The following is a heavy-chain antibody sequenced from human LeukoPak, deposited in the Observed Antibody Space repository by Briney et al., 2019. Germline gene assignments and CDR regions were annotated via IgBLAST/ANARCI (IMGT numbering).Heavy chain of an antibody. J-gene: IGHJ6*02. CDR1: GFTFNSYW. CDR2: INSDGSST. Sequence: GGSLRLSCAASGFTFNSYWVHWVRQAPGKGLSWVSLINSDGSSTSYADSVKGRFIISRDNAKNTVYLEMNSLRVEDTAVYYCARDPAAAGPRPPSYYYYGMDVWGQGTTVTVSS. V-gene: IGHV3-74*01. CDR3: ARDPAAAGPRPPSYYYYGMDV. D-gene: IGHD6-13*01.